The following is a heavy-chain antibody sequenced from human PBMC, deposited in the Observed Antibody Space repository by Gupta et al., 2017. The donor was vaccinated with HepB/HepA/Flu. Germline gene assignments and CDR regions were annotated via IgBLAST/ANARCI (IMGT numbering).Heavy chain of an antibody. CDR1: GYTFSTYV. CDR2: IIGYKGNT. Sequence: QILLVQYETEAKEPGASVKVSCKASGYTFSTYVISWVLQAPGQGFEWMGWIIGYKGNTTYAQKFQDRVMMTTSISTKKSSMEFRGLRSDDTDTCYCQKDNAYTLDTWGQGTMVIVSS. D-gene: IGHD2-2*02. V-gene: IGHV1-18*01. J-gene: IGHJ5*02. CDR3: QKDNAYTLDT.